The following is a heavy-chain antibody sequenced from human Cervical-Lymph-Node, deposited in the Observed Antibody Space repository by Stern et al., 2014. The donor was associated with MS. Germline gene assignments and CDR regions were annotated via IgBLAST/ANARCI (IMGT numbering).Heavy chain of an antibody. D-gene: IGHD3-16*01. CDR3: ASLTTALSWGNNWFDP. J-gene: IGHJ5*02. V-gene: IGHV1-69*04. Sequence: QDQLVQSGAEVKKPGSSVKVSCKASGGTFSSYAISWVRQAPGQGLEWMGRIIPILGIANYAQKFQGRVTITADKSTSTAYMELSSLRSEDTAVYYCASLTTALSWGNNWFDPWGQGTLVTVSS. CDR1: GGTFSSYA. CDR2: IIPILGIA.